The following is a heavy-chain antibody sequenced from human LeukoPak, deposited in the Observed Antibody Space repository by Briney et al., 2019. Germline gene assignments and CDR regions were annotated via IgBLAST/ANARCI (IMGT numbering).Heavy chain of an antibody. V-gene: IGHV1-46*01. J-gene: IGHJ4*02. Sequence: ASVKVSCKASGYTFTSYDINWVRQAPGQGLEWMGIINPSGGSTSYAQKFQGRVTMTRDMSTSTVYMELSSLRSEDTAVYYCARDGGSSSFLDYWGQGTLVTVSS. CDR1: GYTFTSYD. CDR2: INPSGGST. D-gene: IGHD6-6*01. CDR3: ARDGGSSSFLDY.